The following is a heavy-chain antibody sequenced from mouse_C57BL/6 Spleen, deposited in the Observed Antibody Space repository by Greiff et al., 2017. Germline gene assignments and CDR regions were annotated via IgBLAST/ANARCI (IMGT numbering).Heavy chain of an antibody. CDR3: ARGGTTVVATDAMDY. V-gene: IGHV1-80*01. Sequence: QVQLQQPGAELVKPGASVKISCKASGYAFRSYWMNWVKQRPGKGLERIGQIYPGDGDTNYNGKFKGKATLTADKSSSTAYMQLSSLTSEDSAVYFCARGGTTVVATDAMDYWGQGTSVTVSS. J-gene: IGHJ4*01. D-gene: IGHD1-1*01. CDR2: IYPGDGDT. CDR1: GYAFRSYW.